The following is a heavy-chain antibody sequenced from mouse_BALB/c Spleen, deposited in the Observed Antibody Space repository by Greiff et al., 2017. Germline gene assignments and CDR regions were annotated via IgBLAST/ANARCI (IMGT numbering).Heavy chain of an antibody. CDR1: GFTFSSFG. CDR3: AIWGGYRYDWDWYFDV. Sequence: DVMLVESGGGLVQPGGSRKLSCAASGFTFSSFGMHWVRQAPEKGLEWVAYISSGSSTIYYADTVKGRFTISRDNPKNTLFLQMTSLRSEDTAMDYCAIWGGYRYDWDWYFDVWGAGTTVTVSS. J-gene: IGHJ1*01. D-gene: IGHD2-14*01. CDR2: ISSGSSTI. V-gene: IGHV5-17*02.